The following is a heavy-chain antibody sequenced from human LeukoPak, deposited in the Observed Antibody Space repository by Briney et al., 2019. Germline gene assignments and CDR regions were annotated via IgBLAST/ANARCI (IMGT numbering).Heavy chain of an antibody. CDR1: GGSISSFY. V-gene: IGHV4-4*07. Sequence: SETLSLTCTGSGGSISSFYWGWLGQPAGKGLKWIVRIYTSGSTNSNPSLKRRVTISVDTSKNQFSLKLSSVTAADTAVYYCARDNWLDPLYGMDVWGQGTPVTVSS. J-gene: IGHJ6*02. D-gene: IGHD1-20*01. CDR3: ARDNWLDPLYGMDV. CDR2: IYTSGST.